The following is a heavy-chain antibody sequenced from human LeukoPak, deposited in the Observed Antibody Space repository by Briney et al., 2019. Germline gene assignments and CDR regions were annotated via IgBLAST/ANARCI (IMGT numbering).Heavy chain of an antibody. V-gene: IGHV1-2*02. CDR1: GYTFTGYY. J-gene: IGHJ4*02. D-gene: IGHD6-13*01. CDR3: ARMPSKYSSSWYATYYFDY. CDR2: INPNSGGT. Sequence: ASVKVSCKASGYTFTGYYMHWVRQAPGQGLEWMGWINPNSGGTNYAQKLQGRVTMTTDTSTSTAYMELRSLRSDDTAVYYCARMPSKYSSSWYATYYFDYWGQGTLVTVSS.